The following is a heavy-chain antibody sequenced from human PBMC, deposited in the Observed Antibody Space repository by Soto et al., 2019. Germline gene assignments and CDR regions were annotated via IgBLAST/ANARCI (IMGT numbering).Heavy chain of an antibody. J-gene: IGHJ6*02. V-gene: IGHV1-69*08. CDR2: IIPILGTT. CDR3: ARRRYCGADCYSKFYYGMDV. CDR1: GSTFSSYT. Sequence: QVQLVQSGAEVRKPGSSVKVSCKASGSTFSSYTVNWLRQAPGQGLEWTGSIIPILGTTNSARRFQGRVTITADRSTNTAYTELTSLTSEDTAVYYCARRRYCGADCYSKFYYGMDVWGQGTTVTVSS. D-gene: IGHD2-21*02.